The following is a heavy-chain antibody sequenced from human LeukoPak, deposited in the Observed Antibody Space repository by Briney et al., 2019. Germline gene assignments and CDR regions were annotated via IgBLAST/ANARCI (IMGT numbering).Heavy chain of an antibody. J-gene: IGHJ5*02. Sequence: SETLSLTCTVSGGSISSYYWSWIRQPPGKGLEWIGYIYYSGSTNYNPSLKSRVTISVDTSKNQFSLKLSSVTAADTAVYYCARVSYDILTGYPNWFDPWAREPWSPSPQ. V-gene: IGHV4-59*01. D-gene: IGHD3-9*01. CDR3: ARVSYDILTGYPNWFDP. CDR2: IYYSGST. CDR1: GGSISSYY.